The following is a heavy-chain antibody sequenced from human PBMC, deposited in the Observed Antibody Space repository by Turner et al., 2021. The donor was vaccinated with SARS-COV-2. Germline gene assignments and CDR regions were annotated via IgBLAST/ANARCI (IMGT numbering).Heavy chain of an antibody. D-gene: IGHD3-16*01. J-gene: IGHJ4*02. CDR1: GGSISSYY. V-gene: IGHV4-59*01. CDR2: IYYSGST. Sequence: QVQLQESGPGLVKPSETLSLTCTVSGGSISSYYWSWIRQPPGKGLEWIGYIYYSGSTNYNPSLKSRVTISVDTSKNQFSLKLSSVTAADTPVYYCARDPGEGSFDYWGQGTLVTVSS. CDR3: ARDPGEGSFDY.